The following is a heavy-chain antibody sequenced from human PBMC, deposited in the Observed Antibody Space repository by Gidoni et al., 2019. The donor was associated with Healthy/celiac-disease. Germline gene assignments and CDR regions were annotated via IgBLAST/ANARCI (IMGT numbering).Heavy chain of an antibody. CDR1: GFTFPSYA. J-gene: IGHJ4*02. V-gene: IGHV3-23*01. D-gene: IGHD6-19*01. CDR2: ISGSGGST. Sequence: EVQLLESGGGLVQPGGSLRLSGAASGFTFPSYAISWVRQAPGKGLEWVAAISGSGGSTYYADSVQGRFTISRDNSTNTLYLQMNSLRADDTAVYYCANDSYSCCCYNFDYWGQGTLVTVSS. CDR3: ANDSYSCCCYNFDY.